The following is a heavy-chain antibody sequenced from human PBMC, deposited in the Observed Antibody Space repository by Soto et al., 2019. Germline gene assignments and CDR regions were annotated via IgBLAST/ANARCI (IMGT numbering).Heavy chain of an antibody. CDR3: ARTPIGYCSGGTCSNWFDP. J-gene: IGHJ5*02. D-gene: IGHD2-8*02. V-gene: IGHV4-59*08. Sequence: PSEPLSLTFTLSGGPISGHSWSRIRQPPGKGLEWVGYIYSSGSTYVRPSLKSRVSMSVDPSKNQVSLRLTSVTATDTAVYYCARTPIGYCSGGTCSNWFDPWGQG. CDR2: IYSSGST. CDR1: GGPISGHS.